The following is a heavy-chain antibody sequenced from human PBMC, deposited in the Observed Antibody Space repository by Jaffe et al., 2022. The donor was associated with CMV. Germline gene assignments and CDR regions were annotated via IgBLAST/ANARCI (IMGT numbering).Heavy chain of an antibody. CDR3: ARGRYYYDSSGYSQKGHYFDY. D-gene: IGHD3-22*01. J-gene: IGHJ4*02. V-gene: IGHV4-34*01. Sequence: QVQLQQWGAGLLKPSETLSLTCAVYGGSFSGYYWSWIRQPPGKGLEWIGEINHSGSTNYNPSLKSRVTISVDTSKNQFSLKLSSVTAADTAVYYCARGRYYYDSSGYSQKGHYFDYWGQGTLVTVSS. CDR1: GGSFSGYY. CDR2: INHSGST.